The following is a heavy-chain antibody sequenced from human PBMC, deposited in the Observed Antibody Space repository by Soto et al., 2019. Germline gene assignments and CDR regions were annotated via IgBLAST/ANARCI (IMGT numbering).Heavy chain of an antibody. J-gene: IGHJ4*01. CDR2: IHNSGST. Sequence: KPSETLSLTCTVSGGSTTSYYWSWIRQPPGKGLEWIGYIHNSGSTSYNPSLQSRVTISADVSKNQFSLDLRSVTAADTAVYYCARRWSGTDYWGHGTLVTVSS. CDR1: GGSTTSYY. V-gene: IGHV4-59*01. D-gene: IGHD3-10*01. CDR3: ARRWSGTDY.